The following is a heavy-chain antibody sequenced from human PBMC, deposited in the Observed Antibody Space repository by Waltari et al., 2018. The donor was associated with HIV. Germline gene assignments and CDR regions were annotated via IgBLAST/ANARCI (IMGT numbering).Heavy chain of an antibody. CDR2: IYHSGST. D-gene: IGHD3-22*01. CDR3: ARVSHSHYYDTSGHPGFDY. CDR1: GGSISSSNW. V-gene: IGHV4-4*02. J-gene: IGHJ4*02. Sequence: QVQLQESGPGLVKPSGTLSLTCAVSGGSISSSNWWSWVRQPPGKGLGWIGEIYHSGSTNYNPSLKSRVTISVDKSKNQFSLKLSSVTAADTAVYSCARVSHSHYYDTSGHPGFDYWGQGTLVTVSS.